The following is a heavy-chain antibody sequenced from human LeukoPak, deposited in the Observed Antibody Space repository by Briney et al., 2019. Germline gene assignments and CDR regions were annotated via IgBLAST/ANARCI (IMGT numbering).Heavy chain of an antibody. D-gene: IGHD3-10*01. CDR3: AKAYGSGSYSFDY. J-gene: IGHJ4*02. CDR1: GFTFSSYA. V-gene: IGHV3-23*01. Sequence: GGSLRLSCAASGFTFSSYAMRWVRQAPGKGLEWVSAISGSGGSTYYADSVKGRFTISRDNSKDTLYLQMNSLRAEDTAVYYCAKAYGSGSYSFDYWGQGTLVTVSS. CDR2: ISGSGGST.